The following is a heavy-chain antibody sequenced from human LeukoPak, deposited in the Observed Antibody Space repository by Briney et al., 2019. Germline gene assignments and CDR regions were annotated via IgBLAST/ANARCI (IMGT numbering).Heavy chain of an antibody. D-gene: IGHD3-22*01. CDR2: ITSSSYM. CDR3: ARDRYFSDSSGYPYDI. Sequence: GGSLRLSCAASGFIFTNYNLNWVRLAPGKGLEWISSITSSSYMFYSDSVKGRFTISRDNTKNSLYLQMNSLRPEDTAVYYCARDRYFSDSSGYPYDIWGQGTMVTVSS. CDR1: GFIFTNYN. V-gene: IGHV3-21*01. J-gene: IGHJ3*02.